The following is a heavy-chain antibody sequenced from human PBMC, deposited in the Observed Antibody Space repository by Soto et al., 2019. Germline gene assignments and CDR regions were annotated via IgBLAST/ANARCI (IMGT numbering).Heavy chain of an antibody. D-gene: IGHD5-12*01. Sequence: PSETLSLTCSVSGDSISSGHWWSWVRQPPGKGLEWIGEIYKSGRTNYNPPLKSRVSISVDNSKNQFSLKLSSVTAADTAVYYCARDGQGGYNLLYWGQGALVTVSS. J-gene: IGHJ4*02. CDR2: IYKSGRT. CDR1: GDSISSGHW. V-gene: IGHV4-4*02. CDR3: ARDGQGGYNLLY.